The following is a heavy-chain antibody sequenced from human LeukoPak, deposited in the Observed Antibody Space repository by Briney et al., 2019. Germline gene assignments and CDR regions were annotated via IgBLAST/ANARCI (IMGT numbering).Heavy chain of an antibody. CDR3: ARRYQLLKAFDI. CDR1: GYSISSGYY. Sequence: ETLSLTCTVSGYSISSGYYWGWIRQPPGKGLEWIGSIYHSGSTYYNPSLKSRVTISVDTSKNQFSLKLSSVTAADTAVYYCARRYQLLKAFDIWGQGTMVTVSS. D-gene: IGHD2-2*01. CDR2: IYHSGST. V-gene: IGHV4-38-2*02. J-gene: IGHJ3*02.